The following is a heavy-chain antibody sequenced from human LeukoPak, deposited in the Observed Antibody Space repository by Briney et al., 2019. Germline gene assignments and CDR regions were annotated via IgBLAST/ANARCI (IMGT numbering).Heavy chain of an antibody. CDR1: GFTVSSNY. D-gene: IGHD3-9*01. V-gene: IGHV3-23*01. CDR2: ISGSGGST. Sequence: PGGSLRLSCAASGFTVSSNYMSWVRQAPWKGLEWVSAISGSGGSTYYADSVKGRFTISRDNAKNSLYLQMNSLRAEDTALYYCAKDTYDILTGPNDYWGQGTLVTVSS. CDR3: AKDTYDILTGPNDY. J-gene: IGHJ4*02.